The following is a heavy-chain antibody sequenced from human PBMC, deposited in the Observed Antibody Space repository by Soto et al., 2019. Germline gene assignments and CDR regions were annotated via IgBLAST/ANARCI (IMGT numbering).Heavy chain of an antibody. J-gene: IGHJ5*02. Sequence: PWETLSLTCTVSGGSINIGGYYWGWIRQPPGKGLEWIGSISYSGNTYNSPSLQHRVIISIDHSRNQFSLRLNSVTAADTAVYFCASSKYDVVAGSVWFDPWGQGTLVTVSS. V-gene: IGHV4-39*07. CDR3: ASSKYDVVAGSVWFDP. CDR1: GGSINIGGYY. CDR2: ISYSGNT. D-gene: IGHD2-21*01.